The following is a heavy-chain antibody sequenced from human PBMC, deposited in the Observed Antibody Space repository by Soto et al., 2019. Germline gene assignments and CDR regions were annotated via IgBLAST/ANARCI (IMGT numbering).Heavy chain of an antibody. V-gene: IGHV3-30*03. D-gene: IGHD4-17*01. CDR2: ISYDGSNK. CDR1: GFTFSSYG. Sequence: GGSLRLSCAASGFTFSSYGMHWVRQAPGKGLEWVAVISYDGSNKYYADSVKGRFTISRDNSKNTLYLQMNSLRAEDTAVYYCATFSGDDAFDIWGQGTMVTVSS. CDR3: ATFSGDDAFDI. J-gene: IGHJ3*02.